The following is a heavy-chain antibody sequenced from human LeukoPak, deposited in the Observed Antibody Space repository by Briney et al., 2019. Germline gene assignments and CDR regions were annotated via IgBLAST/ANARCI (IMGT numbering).Heavy chain of an antibody. CDR1: GFTFSSYG. CDR3: ATVRGGSGTYYNDY. J-gene: IGHJ4*02. CDR2: IWYDGSNK. D-gene: IGHD3-10*01. V-gene: IGHV3-33*01. Sequence: GRSLRLSCAASGFTFSSYGMHWVRQAPGKGLEWVAVIWYDGSNKYYADSVKGRFTISRDNSKNTLYLQMNSLRAEDTSVYYCATVRGGSGTYYNDYWGQGTLVTVSS.